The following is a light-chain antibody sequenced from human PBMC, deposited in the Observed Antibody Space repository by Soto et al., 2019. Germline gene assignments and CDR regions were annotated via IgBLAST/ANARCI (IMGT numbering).Light chain of an antibody. CDR2: VVS. J-gene: IGLJ1*01. Sequence: QSALTQPASVSGSPGQSITISCTGTSSDVGGYNYVSWYQQHPDKAPKLMIYVVSNRPSGVSNRFSGSKSGNTASLTISGLQAEDEADYYCSSTSSDTPYVFGTGTKLTVL. CDR1: SSDVGGYNY. CDR3: SSTSSDTPYV. V-gene: IGLV2-14*01.